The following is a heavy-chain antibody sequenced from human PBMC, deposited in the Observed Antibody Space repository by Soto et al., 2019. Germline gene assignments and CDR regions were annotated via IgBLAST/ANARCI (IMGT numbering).Heavy chain of an antibody. CDR2: ISASTRNT. CDR3: LRCYCSVGSCYACLNFDL. J-gene: IGHJ2*01. D-gene: IGHD2-15*01. CDR1: GYTFSDYA. Sequence: QVQLVQSGGEVKKPGASVKVSCQASGYTFSDYAISWVRQAPGQGLEWMGWISASTRNTDQAQNFQCRVIMTLDTSTNTSYMELRSLRSDDTAVYCCLRCYCSVGSCYACLNFDLWGRGTLVTVSS. V-gene: IGHV1-18*01.